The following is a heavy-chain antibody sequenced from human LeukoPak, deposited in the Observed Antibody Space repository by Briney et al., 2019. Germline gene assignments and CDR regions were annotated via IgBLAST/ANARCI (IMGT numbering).Heavy chain of an antibody. V-gene: IGHV3-7*01. Sequence: GGSLRLSCEASGFTFSSYSMNWVRQAPGKGLEWVANIKQDGSETYYVDSVKGRFTISRDNAKNSLYLQMNSLRDEDTAVYYCARGGSGYSYGKIDSWGQGILVTVSS. CDR3: ARGGSGYSYGKIDS. CDR1: GFTFSSYS. J-gene: IGHJ4*02. D-gene: IGHD5-18*01. CDR2: IKQDGSET.